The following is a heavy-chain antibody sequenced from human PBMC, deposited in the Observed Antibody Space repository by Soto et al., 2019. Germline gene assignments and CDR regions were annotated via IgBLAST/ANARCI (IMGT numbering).Heavy chain of an antibody. CDR2: IYYSGST. Sequence: SETLSLTCTVSGGSVSSGSYYWSWIRQPPGKGLEWIGYIYYSGSTYYNPSLKSRVTISVDTSKNQFSLKLSSVTAADTAVYYCARVGIVVVVAATTFTYFDYWGQGTLVTVSS. V-gene: IGHV4-30-4*08. D-gene: IGHD2-15*01. CDR1: GGSVSSGSYY. CDR3: ARVGIVVVVAATTFTYFDY. J-gene: IGHJ4*02.